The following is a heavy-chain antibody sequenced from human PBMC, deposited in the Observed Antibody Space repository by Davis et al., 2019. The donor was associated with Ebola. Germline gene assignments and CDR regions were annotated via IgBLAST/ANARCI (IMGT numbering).Heavy chain of an antibody. D-gene: IGHD3-22*01. CDR3: ARHHYDSSGSYYFHF. V-gene: IGHV3-20*03. Sequence: GRFTISRDNAKNSLYLQMNSLRAEDTAFYYCARHHYDSSGSYYFHFWGQGTLVTVSS. J-gene: IGHJ4*02.